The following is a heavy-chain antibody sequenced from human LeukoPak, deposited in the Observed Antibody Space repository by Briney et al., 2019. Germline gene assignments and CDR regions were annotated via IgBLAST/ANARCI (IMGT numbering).Heavy chain of an antibody. CDR1: GFTFSSYG. J-gene: IGHJ4*02. CDR2: ISYDGSNK. Sequence: GGSLRLSCAASGFTFSSYGMHWVRQATGKGLEWVAVISYDGSNKYYADSVKGRFTISRDNSKNTLYLQMNSLRAEDTAVYYCAKPIHTSTYYFDYWGQGTLVTVSS. D-gene: IGHD2-2*02. CDR3: AKPIHTSTYYFDY. V-gene: IGHV3-30*18.